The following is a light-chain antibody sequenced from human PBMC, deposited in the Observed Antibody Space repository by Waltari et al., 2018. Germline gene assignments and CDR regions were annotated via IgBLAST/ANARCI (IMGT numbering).Light chain of an antibody. CDR2: WAS. J-gene: IGKJ2*01. Sequence: DFVMTQSPASLALSLGERATIHCKTSPTVLYNSNNRNYLTWYQQKPGQPPKLLFYWASTRESGVPDRFSASGSRTDFTLTISRLQPEDVAIYYCQQYYSSPYTFGQGTRLEIK. V-gene: IGKV4-1*01. CDR1: PTVLYNSNNRNY. CDR3: QQYYSSPYT.